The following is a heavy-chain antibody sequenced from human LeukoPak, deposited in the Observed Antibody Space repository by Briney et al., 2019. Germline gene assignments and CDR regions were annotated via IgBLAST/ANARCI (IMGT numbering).Heavy chain of an antibody. CDR3: ARSTAGLDY. Sequence: PGGSLRLSCAASGFTFSSYAMSWVRQVPGKGLEWVSAISGSGGSTYYADSVKGRFTISRDNAKNSPYLQMSSLRAEDTAVYYCARSTAGLDYWGQGTLVTVSS. D-gene: IGHD1-1*01. CDR1: GFTFSSYA. V-gene: IGHV3-23*01. CDR2: ISGSGGST. J-gene: IGHJ4*02.